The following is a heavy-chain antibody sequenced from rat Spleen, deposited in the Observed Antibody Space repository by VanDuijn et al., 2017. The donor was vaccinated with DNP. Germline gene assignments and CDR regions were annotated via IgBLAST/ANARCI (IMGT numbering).Heavy chain of an antibody. CDR2: ISYDGGST. V-gene: IGHV5-46*01. CDR3: ARPWELGFAY. J-gene: IGHJ3*01. Sequence: EVQLVESGGGLVQPGRSMKLSCAASGFTFSTFPMAWVRQAPTKGLEWVAYISYDGGSTYYGDSVKGRFTISRDNAKSTLYLQMNSLRSEDMATYYCARPWELGFAYWGQGTLVTVSS. D-gene: IGHD5-1*01. CDR1: GFTFSTFP.